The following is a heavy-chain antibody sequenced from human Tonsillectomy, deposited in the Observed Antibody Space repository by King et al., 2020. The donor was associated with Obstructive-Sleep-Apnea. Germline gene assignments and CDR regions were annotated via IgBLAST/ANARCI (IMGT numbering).Heavy chain of an antibody. D-gene: IGHD5-12*01. Sequence: QLVQSGAEVKKPGESLKISCKGSGSSFTSYWTGWVHQMPGKALDWMGFIYPGTSDTRYSPSFQGQVTISADKSFSTAYLRWSSLRASDTAMYYCARHGVRDKYSGYGFDYWGQGTLVTVSS. CDR1: GSSFTSYW. J-gene: IGHJ4*02. V-gene: IGHV5-51*07. CDR3: ARHGVRDKYSGYGFDY. CDR2: IYPGTSDT.